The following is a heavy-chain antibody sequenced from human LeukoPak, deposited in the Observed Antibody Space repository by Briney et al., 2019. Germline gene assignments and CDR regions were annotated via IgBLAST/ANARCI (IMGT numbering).Heavy chain of an antibody. CDR1: GYTFTIYY. Sequence: GASVKVSCKASGYTFTIYYIHWVRQAPGQGLEWMGIINPSGGSTTYAQNFQGRVTMTRDTSTSTVYMELSSLRSEDTAVYYCATGGSRAAAPHKYYFDHWGQGTLVTVSS. V-gene: IGHV1-46*01. CDR2: INPSGGST. CDR3: ATGGSRAAAPHKYYFDH. D-gene: IGHD2-15*01. J-gene: IGHJ4*02.